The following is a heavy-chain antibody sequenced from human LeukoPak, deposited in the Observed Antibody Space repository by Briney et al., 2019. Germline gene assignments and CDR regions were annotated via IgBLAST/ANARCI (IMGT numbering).Heavy chain of an antibody. V-gene: IGHV4-61*01. CDR2: IYYSGST. CDR1: GGSVSSGSYY. J-gene: IGHJ4*02. D-gene: IGHD2-21*02. Sequence: SETLSLTCTVSGGSVSSGSYYWSWIRQPPGKGLEWIGYIYYSGSTNYNPSLKSRVTISVDTSKNQFSLKLSSVTAADTAVYYCARTVVTATSPSFDYWGQGTLVTVSS. CDR3: ARTVVTATSPSFDY.